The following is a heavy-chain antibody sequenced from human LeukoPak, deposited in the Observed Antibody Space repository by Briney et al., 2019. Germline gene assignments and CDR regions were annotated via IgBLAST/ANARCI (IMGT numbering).Heavy chain of an antibody. Sequence: SQTLSLTCAISGDSVSSNSAAWNWIRQSSSRGLEWLGRTYYRSKWYYDYAVSVKGRISINPDTSKNQFSLQLNSVSPVDTAVYYCARGYDILTGYDNLYYYGMDVWGKGTTVTVSS. V-gene: IGHV6-1*01. J-gene: IGHJ6*04. CDR3: ARGYDILTGYDNLYYYGMDV. D-gene: IGHD3-9*01. CDR2: TYYRSKWYY. CDR1: GDSVSSNSAA.